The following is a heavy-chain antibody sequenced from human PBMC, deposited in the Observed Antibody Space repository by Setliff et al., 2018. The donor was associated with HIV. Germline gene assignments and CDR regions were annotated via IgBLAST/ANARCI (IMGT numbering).Heavy chain of an antibody. CDR3: VRNSGWALGS. J-gene: IGHJ4*02. CDR1: GDSISSYY. CDR2: IYTSGST. D-gene: IGHD3-16*01. V-gene: IGHV4-4*07. Sequence: SETLSLTCNVSGDSISSYYWSWIRQPAGKGLEWIGHIYTSGSTNYNPSLKSRVTISVDTSKNKFSLKMRSVTAADTAVYFCVRNSGWALGSWGQGTLVTVSS.